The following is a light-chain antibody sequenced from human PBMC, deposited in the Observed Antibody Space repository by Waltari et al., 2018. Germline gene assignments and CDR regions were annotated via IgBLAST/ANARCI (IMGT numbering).Light chain of an antibody. CDR3: QQSYTMPMYT. V-gene: IGKV1-39*01. CDR2: AVF. CDR1: QDISNN. J-gene: IGKJ2*01. Sequence: NRVTITGRASQDISNNLNWYQQKPGKAPDLLIFAVFTLQSGVPSRFSGSGSGTEFTLTISSLQPEDSATYYCQQSYTMPMYTFGQGTKLEIK.